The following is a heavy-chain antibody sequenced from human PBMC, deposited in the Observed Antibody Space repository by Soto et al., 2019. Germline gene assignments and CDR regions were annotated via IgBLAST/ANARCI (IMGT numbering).Heavy chain of an antibody. CDR2: INPSGGST. V-gene: IGHV1-46*01. Sequence: QVQLVQSGAEVKKPGASVKVSCKASGYTFTSYYMHWVRQAPGQGLEWMGIINPSGGSTSYAQKFQGRVTMTRDTSTSTFYMELSSLRSEDTAVYYCALTYSYGLFDYWGQGTLVTVSS. J-gene: IGHJ4*02. D-gene: IGHD5-18*01. CDR3: ALTYSYGLFDY. CDR1: GYTFTSYY.